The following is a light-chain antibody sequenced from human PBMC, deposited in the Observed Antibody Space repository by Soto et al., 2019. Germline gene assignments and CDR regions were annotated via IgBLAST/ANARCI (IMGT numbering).Light chain of an antibody. Sequence: EIVLTQSPGTLSLSPGERATLSCRASQSVSSRYLAWYQQKPGQAPRLLIYGASSRATGIPDRFSGSGSGTDFALTISSLEPEDFATYFCQQRGNWPHFGGGTKVDIK. CDR1: QSVSSRY. CDR2: GAS. J-gene: IGKJ4*01. CDR3: QQRGNWPH. V-gene: IGKV3D-20*02.